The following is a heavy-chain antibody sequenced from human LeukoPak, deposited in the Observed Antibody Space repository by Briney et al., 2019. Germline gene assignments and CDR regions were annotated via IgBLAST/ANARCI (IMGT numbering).Heavy chain of an antibody. D-gene: IGHD2-15*01. CDR3: ALLPPTSGY. Sequence: SETLSLTCTVSGGSISSSSYYWGWIRQPPGKGLGWIASIYYSGTTYYNPALTSRVTISVDTSKNQFSLKLSSVTAADTAVYYCALLPPTSGYWGQGTLVTVSS. J-gene: IGHJ4*02. CDR2: IYYSGTT. V-gene: IGHV4-39*01. CDR1: GGSISSSSYY.